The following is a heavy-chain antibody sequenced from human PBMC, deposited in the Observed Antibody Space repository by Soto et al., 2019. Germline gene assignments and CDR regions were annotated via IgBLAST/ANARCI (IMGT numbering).Heavy chain of an antibody. V-gene: IGHV1-18*01. Sequence: QVQLVQSGAEVRKPGASVKVSCKASGYTFTSYGISWVRQAPGLGLEWMGWISAYNGNTNYAQKLQGRVTMTTDTSTSTAYMELRSLRSDDTAVYYCARGNTYCGGDCSTYYFDYWGQGTLVTVSS. D-gene: IGHD2-21*02. CDR2: ISAYNGNT. CDR1: GYTFTSYG. CDR3: ARGNTYCGGDCSTYYFDY. J-gene: IGHJ4*02.